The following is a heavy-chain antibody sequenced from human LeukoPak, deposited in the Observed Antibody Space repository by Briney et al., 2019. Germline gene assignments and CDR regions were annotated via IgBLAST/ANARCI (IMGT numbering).Heavy chain of an antibody. Sequence: GGSLRLSCSASGFTFTNYGMSWVRQAPGKGLEWVAGLSGNGDGQCYADSVEGRFTISRDISNNIWYLQMNSLRAEDTAVYYCAKGCQCPSGLSSWFDPRGQGTLVAVSS. CDR3: AKGCQCPSGLSSWFDP. D-gene: IGHD1-14*01. J-gene: IGHJ5*02. CDR2: LSGNGDGQ. V-gene: IGHV3-23*01. CDR1: GFTFTNYG.